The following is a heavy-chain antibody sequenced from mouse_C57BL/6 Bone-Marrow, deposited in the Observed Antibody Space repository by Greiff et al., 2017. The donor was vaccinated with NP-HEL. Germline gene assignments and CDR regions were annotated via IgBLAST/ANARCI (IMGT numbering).Heavy chain of an antibody. J-gene: IGHJ2*01. CDR1: GFTFSSYG. Sequence: EVKLVESGGDLVKPGGSLKLSCAASGFTFSSYGMSWVRQTPDKRLEWVATISSGGSYTYYPDSVKGRFTISRDNAKNTLYLQMSSLKSEDTAMYYCAERTGTGYFDYWGQGTTLTVSS. D-gene: IGHD4-1*01. CDR3: AERTGTGYFDY. CDR2: ISSGGSYT. V-gene: IGHV5-6*01.